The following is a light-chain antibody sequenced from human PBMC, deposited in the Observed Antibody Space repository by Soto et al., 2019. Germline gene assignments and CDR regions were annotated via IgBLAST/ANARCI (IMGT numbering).Light chain of an antibody. CDR3: QQRSNWPST. CDR2: DAS. J-gene: IGKJ4*01. CDR1: QSVGGY. V-gene: IGKV3-11*01. Sequence: EIVLTQSPVTLSLSPGERATLSCRASQSVGGYLAWYRQKPGQAPRLLIYDASSRAAGVPARFSGSGSGTYFTLTISSLEAEDFAVYYCQQRSNWPSTFGGVTKVEIK.